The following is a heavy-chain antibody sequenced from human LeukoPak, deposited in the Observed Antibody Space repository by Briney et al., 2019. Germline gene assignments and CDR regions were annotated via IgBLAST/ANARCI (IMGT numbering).Heavy chain of an antibody. CDR3: ARAVPAAILYYGMDV. V-gene: IGHV4-59*01. J-gene: IGHJ6*02. D-gene: IGHD2-2*01. CDR2: IYYSGST. CDR1: GGSISSYY. Sequence: PSETLSLTCTVSGGSISSYYWSWIGQPPGKGLEWIGYIYYSGSTNYNPSLKSRVTISVDTSKNQFSLKLSSVTAADTAVYYCARAVPAAILYYGMDVWGQGTTVTVSS.